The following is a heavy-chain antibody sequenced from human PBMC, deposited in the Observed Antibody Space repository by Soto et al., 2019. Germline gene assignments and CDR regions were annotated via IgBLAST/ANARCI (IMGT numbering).Heavy chain of an antibody. D-gene: IGHD3-16*02. J-gene: IGHJ3*02. CDR2: ISWNSGSI. Sequence: GGSLRLSCAASGFTFDDYAMHWVRQAPGKGLEWVSGISWNSGSIGYADSVKGRFTISRDNAKNSLYLQMNSLRAEDTALYYCAKVGSSYDYIWGSYQNAFDIWGQGTMVTVSS. V-gene: IGHV3-9*01. CDR3: AKVGSSYDYIWGSYQNAFDI. CDR1: GFTFDDYA.